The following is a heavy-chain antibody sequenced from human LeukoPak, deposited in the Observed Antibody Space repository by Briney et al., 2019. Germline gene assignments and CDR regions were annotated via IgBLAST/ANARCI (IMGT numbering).Heavy chain of an antibody. V-gene: IGHV4-59*01. CDR1: GGSISSYY. D-gene: IGHD5-18*01. CDR3: AAFSVGTVMADVFDI. CDR2: IYYSGST. J-gene: IGHJ3*02. Sequence: PSETLSLTCTVSGGSISSYYWSWIRQPPGKGLEWIGYIYYSGSTKYNPSLKSRVTISVDTYKNQFSLKLSSVTAADTAVYYCAAFSVGTVMADVFDIWGQGTMVTVSS.